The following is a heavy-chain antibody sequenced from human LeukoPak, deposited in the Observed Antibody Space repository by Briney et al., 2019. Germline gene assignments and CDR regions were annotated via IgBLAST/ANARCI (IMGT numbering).Heavy chain of an antibody. CDR1: GFTFSSYG. V-gene: IGHV3-33*06. D-gene: IGHD2-15*01. CDR2: IWYDGSNK. J-gene: IGHJ6*03. Sequence: PGGSLRLSCAASGFTFSSYGMHWVRQAPGKGLEWVALIWYDGSNKYYADSVKGRFTISRDNSKNTLYLQMNSLRAEDTAVYYCAKAGYCSGGSCTDYYYYYMDVWGKVTTVTVSS. CDR3: AKAGYCSGGSCTDYYYYYMDV.